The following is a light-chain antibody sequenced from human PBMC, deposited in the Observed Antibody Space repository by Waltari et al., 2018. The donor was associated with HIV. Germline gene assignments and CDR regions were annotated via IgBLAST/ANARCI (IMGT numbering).Light chain of an antibody. V-gene: IGLV9-49*02. Sequence: QPILTHPPSASASRVAPLTLTCTLRSRYDNDEVNVYQQRPGIGPHFVRRVGTAGIVGSKGDGIPDRFSVLGSGLNRYLTIKNVQEEDESVYHCGADHGSGNKFVSVLFGGGTKLTVL. CDR3: GADHGSGNKFVSVL. CDR1: SRYDNDE. CDR2: VGTAGIVG. J-gene: IGLJ2*01.